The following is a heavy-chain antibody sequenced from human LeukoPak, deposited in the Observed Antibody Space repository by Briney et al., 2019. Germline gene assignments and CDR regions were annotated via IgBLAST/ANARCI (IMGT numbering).Heavy chain of an antibody. Sequence: SETLSLTCSVSGGSISSYYWSWLRQPPGKGLEWIGYIYYSGGTNYNPSLESRVTISVDTSKNQFSLKLTSVTAADTAIYYCARGGYYTLEYYYYMDVWGKGTTVTVSS. CDR2: IYYSGGT. CDR1: GGSISSYY. D-gene: IGHD3-3*01. V-gene: IGHV4-59*01. J-gene: IGHJ6*03. CDR3: ARGGYYTLEYYYYMDV.